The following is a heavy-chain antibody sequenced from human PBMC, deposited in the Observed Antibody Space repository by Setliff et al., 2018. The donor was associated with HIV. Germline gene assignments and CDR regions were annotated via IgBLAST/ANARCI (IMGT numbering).Heavy chain of an antibody. J-gene: IGHJ4*02. CDR1: GYTLTAHH. CDR2: IIPKSGET. V-gene: IGHV1-2*02. CDR3: ARVVDRDYDFWSAYEY. D-gene: IGHD3-3*01. Sequence: ASVKVSCKSSGYTLTAHHIHWVRQAPGQGPEWMGWIIPKSGETSYAEKFRCRVTMTRDTSLSTAYMELSWLTSDDTAVYYCARVVDRDYDFWSAYEYWGQGTMVTVS.